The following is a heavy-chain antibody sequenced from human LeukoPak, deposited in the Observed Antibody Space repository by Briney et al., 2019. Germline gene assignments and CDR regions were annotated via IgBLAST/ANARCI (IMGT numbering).Heavy chain of an antibody. D-gene: IGHD1-26*01. V-gene: IGHV3-23*01. CDR2: INSNGETT. Sequence: QPGGSLRLSCTASGFTFGDYAMSWVRQAPGKGLEWVSTINSNGETTYYAGSVKGRFTISRDNSNNTLYLQMNSLRAGDTAVYYCVRDRVGTYSACHFWGQGILVTVSS. CDR1: GFTFGDYA. CDR3: VRDRVGTYSACHF. J-gene: IGHJ4*02.